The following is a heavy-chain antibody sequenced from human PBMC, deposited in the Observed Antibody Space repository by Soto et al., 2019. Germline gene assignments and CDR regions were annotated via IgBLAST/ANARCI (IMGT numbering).Heavy chain of an antibody. CDR1: GFTFSSYG. D-gene: IGHD5-12*01. V-gene: IGHV3-33*01. Sequence: QVQLVESGGGVVQPGRSLRLSCAASGFTFSSYGMHWVRQAPGKGLEWVAGIWYDGSNKYYADSVKGRFTISRDNSKNTLYMQMNSLRAEDTAVYYCAGAEVRYSGYDSPYYDYYGMDVWGQGTTVTVSS. J-gene: IGHJ6*02. CDR3: AGAEVRYSGYDSPYYDYYGMDV. CDR2: IWYDGSNK.